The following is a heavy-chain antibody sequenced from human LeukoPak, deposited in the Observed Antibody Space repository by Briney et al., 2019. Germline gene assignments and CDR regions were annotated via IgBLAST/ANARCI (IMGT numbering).Heavy chain of an antibody. Sequence: SVKVSCKASGGTFSSYAISWVRQAPGQGLEWMGGIIPIFGTANYAQKFQGRVTITADESTSTAYMELSSLRSEDTAVYYCARAPRGDVVVPDASTFDPWGQGTLVTVSS. CDR3: ARAPRGDVVVPDASTFDP. CDR2: IIPIFGTA. V-gene: IGHV1-69*13. D-gene: IGHD2-2*01. CDR1: GGTFSSYA. J-gene: IGHJ5*02.